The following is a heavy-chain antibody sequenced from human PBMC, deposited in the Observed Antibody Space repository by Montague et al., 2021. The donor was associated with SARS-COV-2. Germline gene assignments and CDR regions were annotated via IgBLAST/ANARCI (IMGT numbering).Heavy chain of an antibody. CDR1: GGSISSGGYY. CDR2: IYYSGST. V-gene: IGHV4-31*03. CDR3: ARDTGISGDFDI. Sequence: TLSLTCTVFGGSISSGGYYWSWIRQHPGKGLEWIGYIYYSGSTYYNPSLKIRVTMSVDTPKNQFSLKLSSVTAADTAVYYCARDTGISGDFDIWGQGTMVTVSS. J-gene: IGHJ3*02. D-gene: IGHD2-15*01.